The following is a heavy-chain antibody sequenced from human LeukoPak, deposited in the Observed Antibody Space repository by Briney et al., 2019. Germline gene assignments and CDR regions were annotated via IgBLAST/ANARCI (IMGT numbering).Heavy chain of an antibody. D-gene: IGHD2-15*01. CDR3: AKEKESSGEDYYYYYYMDV. CDR1: GFTLSSYG. CDR2: IRYDGSNK. V-gene: IGHV3-30*02. Sequence: GGSLRLSCAASGFTLSSYGMHWVRQAPGKGLEWVAFIRYDGSNKYYADSVKGRFTISRDNSKNTLYLQMNSLRAEDTAVYYCAKEKESSGEDYYYYYYMDVWGKGTTVTVSS. J-gene: IGHJ6*03.